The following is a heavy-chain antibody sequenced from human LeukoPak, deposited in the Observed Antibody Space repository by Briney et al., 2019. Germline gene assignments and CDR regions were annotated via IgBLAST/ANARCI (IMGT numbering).Heavy chain of an antibody. CDR3: ARTIVGAAFDY. J-gene: IGHJ4*02. V-gene: IGHV3-30*03. Sequence: PGGSLRLSCAASGFTFSSYGMHWVRQAPGKGLEWVAVISYDGSNKGYADSVKGRFTISRDNAKNTLYLQMTSLRAEDTAVYYCARTIVGAAFDYWGQGTLVTVSS. CDR1: GFTFSSYG. CDR2: ISYDGSNK. D-gene: IGHD1-26*01.